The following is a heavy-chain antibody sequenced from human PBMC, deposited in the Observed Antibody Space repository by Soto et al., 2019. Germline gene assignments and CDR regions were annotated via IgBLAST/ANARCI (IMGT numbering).Heavy chain of an antibody. V-gene: IGHV3-48*01. J-gene: IGHJ5*02. D-gene: IGHD2-2*01. CDR3: AREYCSSTSCLNWFDP. CDR1: GFTFSSYS. CDR2: ISSSSTI. Sequence: PGGSLRLSWAASGFTFSSYSMNWVRQAPGKGLEWVSYISSSSTIYYADSVKGRFTISRDNAKNSLYLQMNSLRAEDTAVYYCAREYCSSTSCLNWFDPWGQGTLVTVSS.